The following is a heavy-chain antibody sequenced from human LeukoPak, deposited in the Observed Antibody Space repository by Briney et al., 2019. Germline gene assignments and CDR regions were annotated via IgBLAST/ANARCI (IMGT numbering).Heavy chain of an antibody. V-gene: IGHV4-38-2*02. Sequence: KSSETLSLTCTVSGYSISSGCYWGWIRQPPGKGLEWIGSIYRSGSTYYNPSLKSRVTISVDTSKNQFSLKLSSVTAADTAVYYCARGHTVTAYDAFDIWGQGTMVTVSS. CDR2: IYRSGST. J-gene: IGHJ3*02. CDR3: ARGHTVTAYDAFDI. D-gene: IGHD4-17*01. CDR1: GYSISSGCY.